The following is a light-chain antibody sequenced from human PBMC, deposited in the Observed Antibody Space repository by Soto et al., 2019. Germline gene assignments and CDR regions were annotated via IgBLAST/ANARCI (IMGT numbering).Light chain of an antibody. J-gene: IGKJ5*01. CDR3: QQYGNSRSIT. Sequence: EIVLTQSPGTLSLSPGEGATLSCRASQSVSSSYLAGYQQKRGQAPRLLIYGASSRATGIPDRFSGSGSGTDFTLTISRLEPEDFAVYYCQQYGNSRSITFGQGIRLEIK. CDR2: GAS. CDR1: QSVSSSY. V-gene: IGKV3-20*01.